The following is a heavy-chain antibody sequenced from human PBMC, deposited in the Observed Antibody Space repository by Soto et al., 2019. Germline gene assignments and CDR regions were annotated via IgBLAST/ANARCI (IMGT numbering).Heavy chain of an antibody. CDR2: IYHSGST. CDR1: GYSISSGYY. CDR3: ARGINYYYYGMDV. V-gene: IGHV4-38-2*01. J-gene: IGHJ6*02. Sequence: AXETLSLTCAVSGYSISSGYYWGWIRQPPGKGLEWIGSIYHSGSTYYNPSLKSRVTISVDTSKNQFSLKLSSVTAADTAVYYCARGINYYYYGMDVWGQGTTVTVSS. D-gene: IGHD2-15*01.